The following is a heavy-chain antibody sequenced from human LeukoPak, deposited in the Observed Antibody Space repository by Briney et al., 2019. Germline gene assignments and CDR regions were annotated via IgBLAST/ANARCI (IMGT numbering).Heavy chain of an antibody. Sequence: GGSLRLSCAASGFTFSNYWMHWVRQAPGKGLEWVAVISYDGSNKYYADSVKGRFTISRDNSKNTLYLQMNSLRAEDTAVYYCAREYSYTYYFDYWGQGTLVTVSS. J-gene: IGHJ4*02. CDR2: ISYDGSNK. V-gene: IGHV3-30-3*01. D-gene: IGHD5-18*01. CDR3: AREYSYTYYFDY. CDR1: GFTFSNYW.